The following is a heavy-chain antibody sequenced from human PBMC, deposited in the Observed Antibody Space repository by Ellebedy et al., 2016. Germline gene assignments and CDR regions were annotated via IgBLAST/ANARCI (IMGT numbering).Heavy chain of an antibody. CDR3: ARDRPSDY. V-gene: IGHV1-69*04. Sequence: SVKVSCXASGGTFSSYAVSWVRQAPGQGLEWMARIIPILGIANYAQKFQGRVTITADKSTSTAYMELSSLRSEDMAVYYCARDRPSDYWGQGTLVTVSS. CDR2: IIPILGIA. J-gene: IGHJ4*02. CDR1: GGTFSSYA.